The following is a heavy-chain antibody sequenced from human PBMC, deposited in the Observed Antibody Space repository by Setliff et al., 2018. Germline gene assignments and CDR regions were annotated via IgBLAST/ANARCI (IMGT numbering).Heavy chain of an antibody. D-gene: IGHD6-19*01. CDR2: IKSNSDGGTT. J-gene: IGHJ4*02. CDR1: GFTFSNAW. V-gene: IGHV3-15*01. Sequence: PGGSLRLSCAASGFTFSNAWMSWVRQAPGQGLEWVGRIKSNSDGGTTDYAAPVKGRFSISRDDSTNTVSLQMNSLRTEDTAVYYCATRGSTGWYHDYWGQGTLVTVSS. CDR3: ATRGSTGWYHDY.